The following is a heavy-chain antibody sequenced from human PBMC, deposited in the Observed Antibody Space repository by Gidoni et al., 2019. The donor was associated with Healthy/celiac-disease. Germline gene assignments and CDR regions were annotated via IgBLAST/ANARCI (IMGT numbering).Heavy chain of an antibody. Sequence: QVQLVQSGAEVKKPGASVKVSCKASGYTFPSYYMHWVRQAPGQGLEWMGIINPSGGSTSYAQKFQGRVTMTRDTSTSTVYMELSSLRSEDTAVYYCARALGAVAGSYYYYGMDVWGQGTTVTVSS. CDR1: GYTFPSYY. V-gene: IGHV1-46*01. CDR3: ARALGAVAGSYYYYGMDV. CDR2: INPSGGST. D-gene: IGHD6-19*01. J-gene: IGHJ6*02.